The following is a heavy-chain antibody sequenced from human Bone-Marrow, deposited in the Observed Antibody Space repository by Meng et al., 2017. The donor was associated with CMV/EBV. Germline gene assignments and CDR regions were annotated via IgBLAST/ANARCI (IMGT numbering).Heavy chain of an antibody. CDR1: GYTFTSYD. J-gene: IGHJ6*02. D-gene: IGHD6-19*01. CDR3: AVAVAGYYYYGMDV. V-gene: IGHV1-8*01. CDR2: MNPNSGNT. Sequence: SVKVSCKASGYTFTSYDINWVRQATGQGLEWMGWMNPNSGNTGYSQKFQGRVTMTRNTSISTAYMELSSLRSDDTAVYYCAVAVAGYYYYGMDVWGQGTTVTVSS.